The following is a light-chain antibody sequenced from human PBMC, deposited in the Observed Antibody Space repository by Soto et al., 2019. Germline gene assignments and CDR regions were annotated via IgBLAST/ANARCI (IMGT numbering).Light chain of an antibody. Sequence: QSALTQPAAVSWSAGQALTISCTGTSSYAGGYNYVSWYQQHPGKAPKLMIYDVSNRPSGVSNRFSGSKSGNTASLTISGLQAEDEADYYCSSYTSSSTLLYVFGTGTQLTVL. CDR2: DVS. V-gene: IGLV2-14*01. CDR3: SSYTSSSTLLYV. CDR1: SSYAGGYNY. J-gene: IGLJ1*01.